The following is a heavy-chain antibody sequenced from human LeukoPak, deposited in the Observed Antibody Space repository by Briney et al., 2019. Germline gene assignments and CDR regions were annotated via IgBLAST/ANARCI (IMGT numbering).Heavy chain of an antibody. D-gene: IGHD5-18*01. Sequence: KASETLSLTCTLSGGSNSRRYWSWMPQPRGEGLEWIGDVFYCGSTDNTPSLKSRVPMSLDTSENQFSLNLSSVTAADTAVYYCARHSYGSYWYFDLWGRGTLVTVSS. J-gene: IGHJ2*01. CDR2: VFYCGST. CDR3: ARHSYGSYWYFDL. CDR1: GGSNSRRY. V-gene: IGHV4-59*01.